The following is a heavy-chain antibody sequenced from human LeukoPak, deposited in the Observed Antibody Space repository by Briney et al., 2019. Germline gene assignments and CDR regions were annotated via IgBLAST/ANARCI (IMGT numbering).Heavy chain of an antibody. J-gene: IGHJ4*02. CDR2: IYTSGSP. CDR3: ARAPEYGLYYFDY. V-gene: IGHV4-4*07. Sequence: PSETLSLTCTVSGGSISSYDWSWIRQPAGKGLEWIGRIYTSGSPNYNPSLKSRVTMSVDTSKNQFSLKLSSVTAADTAVYYCARAPEYGLYYFDYWGQGTLVTVSS. D-gene: IGHD1-14*01. CDR1: GGSISSYD.